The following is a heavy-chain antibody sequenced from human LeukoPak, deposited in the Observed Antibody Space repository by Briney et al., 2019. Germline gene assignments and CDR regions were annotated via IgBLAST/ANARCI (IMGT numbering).Heavy chain of an antibody. CDR3: ARDGEDIVVVPAATGYWFDP. J-gene: IGHJ5*02. D-gene: IGHD2-2*01. V-gene: IGHV1-2*02. CDR2: INPNSGGT. CDR1: GYTFTGYY. Sequence: ASVKVSCKASGYTFTGYYMHWVRQAPGQGPEWMGWINPNSGGTNYAQKFQGRVTMTRDTSISTAYMELSRLRSDDTAVYYCARDGEDIVVVPAATGYWFDPWGQGTLVTVSS.